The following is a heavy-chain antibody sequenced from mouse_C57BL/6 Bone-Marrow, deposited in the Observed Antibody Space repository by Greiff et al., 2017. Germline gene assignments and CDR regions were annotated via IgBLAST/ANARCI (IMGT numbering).Heavy chain of an antibody. D-gene: IGHD1-1*01. V-gene: IGHV1-15*01. CDR2: IDPETGGT. CDR3: TRSHYGSSPRWYFDV. J-gene: IGHJ1*03. CDR1: GYTFTDYE. Sequence: QVQLQQSGAELVRPGASVTLSCKASGYTFTDYEMHWVKQTPVHGLEWIGAIDPETGGTAYNQKFKGKAILTADKSSSTAYMGLRSLTSEDSAVYYCTRSHYGSSPRWYFDVWGTGTTVTVSS.